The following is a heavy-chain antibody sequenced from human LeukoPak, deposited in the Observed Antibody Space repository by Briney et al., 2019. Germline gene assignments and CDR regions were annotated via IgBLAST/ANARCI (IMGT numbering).Heavy chain of an antibody. CDR2: INHSGST. J-gene: IGHJ4*02. D-gene: IGHD4-17*01. CDR3: ARYSNLLTVTKTAKVYYFDY. CDR1: GGSLSGYY. V-gene: IGHV4-34*01. Sequence: PSETLSLTCAVYGGSLSGYYWSWIRQPPGKGLEWIGEINHSGSTNYNPSLKSRVTISVDTSKNQFSLKLSSVTAADTAVYYCARYSNLLTVTKTAKVYYFDYWGQGTLVTVSS.